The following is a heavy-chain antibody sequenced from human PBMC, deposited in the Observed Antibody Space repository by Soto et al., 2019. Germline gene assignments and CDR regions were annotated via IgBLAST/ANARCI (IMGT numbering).Heavy chain of an antibody. CDR1: GFSFSTTGAG. CDR3: AYRRGGSSSGGNFDY. CDR2: IFCNDAK. V-gene: IGHV2-5*01. D-gene: IGHD2-15*01. J-gene: IGHJ4*02. Sequence: QIALKESGPTLVKPSQTLTLTCTFSGFSFSTTGAGVGWIRQPPGKALECLALIFCNDAKRYSPSLRSRLTIIKDTSKNQVVLTMTNVDPVDTATYYCAYRRGGSSSGGNFDYWGQGTPVTVYS.